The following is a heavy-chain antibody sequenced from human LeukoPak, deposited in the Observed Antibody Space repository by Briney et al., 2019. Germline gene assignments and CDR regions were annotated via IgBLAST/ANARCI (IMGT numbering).Heavy chain of an antibody. CDR2: ISGSGDTT. Sequence: GGSLRLSCAASGFTFSSSAMSWVRQAPGKGLEWVSVISGSGDTTYYADSVKGRFTIPRDNSKNTLHLQMNSLRAEDTAVYYCAKDIRRGTMYYYYYGMDVWGQGTTVTVSS. CDR1: GFTFSSSA. CDR3: AKDIRRGTMYYYYYGMDV. D-gene: IGHD4/OR15-4a*01. J-gene: IGHJ6*02. V-gene: IGHV3-23*01.